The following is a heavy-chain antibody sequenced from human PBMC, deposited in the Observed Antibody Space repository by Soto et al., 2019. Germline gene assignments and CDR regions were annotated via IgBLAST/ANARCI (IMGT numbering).Heavy chain of an antibody. CDR2: IIPIFGTA. D-gene: IGHD5-12*01. J-gene: IGHJ5*02. CDR3: AVGSVDIVPTGMKPFDP. Sequence: QVQLVQSGAELKKHGSSVKVSCKASGGTFSNYAISWVRQAPGQGLDWMGGIIPIFGTANYAQKFQGRVTITADESTSTAYMELSSLRSEDTAIYYCAVGSVDIVPTGMKPFDPWGQGTLVTVSS. CDR1: GGTFSNYA. V-gene: IGHV1-69*12.